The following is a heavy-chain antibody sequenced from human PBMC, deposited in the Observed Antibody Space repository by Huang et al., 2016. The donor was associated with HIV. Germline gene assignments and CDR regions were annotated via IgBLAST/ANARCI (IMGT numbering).Heavy chain of an antibody. D-gene: IGHD6-13*01. CDR1: GGSISSSTYY. CDR2: IHHSGRT. J-gene: IGHJ4*02. CDR3: ARHERQLAVDF. V-gene: IGHV4-39*01. Sequence: QLQLQESGPGLTKPSETLSLTCTVSGGSISSSTYYWGWIRQPPGKGLEWIGTIHHSGRTNHNPSLKSRITISLDASRNQFSLTLSSVTAADTAVYYYARHERQLAVDFWGQGTLVTVSP.